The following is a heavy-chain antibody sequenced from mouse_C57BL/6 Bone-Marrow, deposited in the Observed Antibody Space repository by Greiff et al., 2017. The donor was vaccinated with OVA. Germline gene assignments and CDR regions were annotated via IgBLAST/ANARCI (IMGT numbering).Heavy chain of an antibody. Sequence: QVHVKQSGAELVRPGTSVKLSCKASGYTFTSYWMHWVKQRPGQGLEWIGVIDPSDSYTNYNQKFKGKATLTVDTSSSTAYMQLSSLTSEDSAVYYYAKVLWFWYFDVWGTGTTVTVSS. CDR3: AKVLWFWYFDV. D-gene: IGHD2-2*01. CDR1: GYTFTSYW. J-gene: IGHJ1*03. CDR2: IDPSDSYT. V-gene: IGHV1-59*01.